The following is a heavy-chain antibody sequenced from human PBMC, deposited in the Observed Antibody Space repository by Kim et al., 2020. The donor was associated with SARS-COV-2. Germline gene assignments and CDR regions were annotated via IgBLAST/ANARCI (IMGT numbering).Heavy chain of an antibody. J-gene: IGHJ6*03. CDR2: IYYSGST. CDR1: GGSISSYY. CDR3: ARKPAYYYYMDV. V-gene: IGHV4-59*01. Sequence: SETLSLTCTVSGGSISSYYWSWIRQPPGKGLVWIGYIYYSGSTNYNPSLKSRVTISVDTSKNQFSLKLSSVTAADTAVYYCARKPAYYYYMDVWGKGTTVTVSS.